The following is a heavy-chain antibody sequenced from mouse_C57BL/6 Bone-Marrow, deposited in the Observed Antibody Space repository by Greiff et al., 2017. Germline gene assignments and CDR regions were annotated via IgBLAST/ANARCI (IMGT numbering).Heavy chain of an antibody. CDR3: ARGHYGSSYGYFDV. D-gene: IGHD1-1*01. J-gene: IGHJ1*03. CDR2: FHPYNDDT. V-gene: IGHV1-47*01. Sequence: QVQLKESGAELVKPGASVKMSCKASGYTFTTYPIEWMKQNHGKSLEWIGNFHPYNDDTKYNEKFKGKATLTVEKSSSTVYLELSLLTSDDSAVYFCARGHYGSSYGYFDVWGTGTTVTVSS. CDR1: GYTFTTYP.